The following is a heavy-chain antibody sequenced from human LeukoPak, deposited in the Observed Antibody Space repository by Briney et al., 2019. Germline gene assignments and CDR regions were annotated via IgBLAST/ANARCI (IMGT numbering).Heavy chain of an antibody. J-gene: IGHJ2*01. CDR2: IYYSGST. V-gene: IGHV4-59*01. D-gene: IGHD3-22*01. Sequence: PETLSLTCTVSGGSISSYYWSWIRQPPGKGLEWIGYIYYSGSTNYNPSLKSRVTISVDTSKNQFSLKLSSVTAADTAVYYCATDSSGYYYAAYWYFDLWGRGTLVTVSS. CDR1: GGSISSYY. CDR3: ATDSSGYYYAAYWYFDL.